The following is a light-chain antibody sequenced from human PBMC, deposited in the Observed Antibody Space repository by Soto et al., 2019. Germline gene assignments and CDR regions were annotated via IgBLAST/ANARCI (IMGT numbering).Light chain of an antibody. CDR1: QSISNW. CDR2: DAS. V-gene: IGKV1-5*01. Sequence: DIPMTQSPSTLSASVGDRVTFTCRASQSISNWLAWYQQKPGKAPKLLMYDASTLQSGVPSRFGGSGSGTEFTLTISSLQPDDSATYYCQQYNSYPYTFGQGTRLAIK. J-gene: IGKJ2*01. CDR3: QQYNSYPYT.